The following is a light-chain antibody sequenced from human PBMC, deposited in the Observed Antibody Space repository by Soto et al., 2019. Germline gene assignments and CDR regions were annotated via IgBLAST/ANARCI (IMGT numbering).Light chain of an antibody. V-gene: IGLV2-23*02. Sequence: QSVLTQPASVSGSPGQSITISCTGTSRDVGNYNLVSWYQQHPDKAPKLIIYEVSERPSGVSDRFSGSKSGNTASLTISGLQADDEADYYCGSWDSSLSAYVFGTGTKLTVL. CDR3: GSWDSSLSAYV. J-gene: IGLJ1*01. CDR1: SRDVGNYNL. CDR2: EVS.